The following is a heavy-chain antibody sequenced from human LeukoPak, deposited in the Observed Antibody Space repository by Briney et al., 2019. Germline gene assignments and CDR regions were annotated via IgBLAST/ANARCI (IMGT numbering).Heavy chain of an antibody. CDR1: GDSISNYY. CDR3: ARGLPRGGYCSSTSCYTDFDY. J-gene: IGHJ4*02. Sequence: SETLSLTCTVSGDSISNYYWSWIRQTPGKGLEWIGEINHSGSTNYNPSLKSRVTISVDTSKNQFSLKLSSVTAADTAVYYCARGLPRGGYCSSTSCYTDFDYWGQGTLVTVSS. D-gene: IGHD2-2*02. V-gene: IGHV4-34*01. CDR2: INHSGST.